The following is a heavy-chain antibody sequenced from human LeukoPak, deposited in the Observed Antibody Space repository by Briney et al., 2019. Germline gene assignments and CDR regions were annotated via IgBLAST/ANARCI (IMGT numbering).Heavy chain of an antibody. J-gene: IGHJ4*02. Sequence: SVKVSCKASGGTFSSYAISWVRQAPGQGLEWMGGINPIFGTANYAQKFQGRVTITADESTSTAYMELSSLRSEDTAVYYCARALSTGNPTYYFDYWGQGTLVTVSS. V-gene: IGHV1-69*13. CDR3: ARALSTGNPTYYFDY. D-gene: IGHD2/OR15-2a*01. CDR1: GGTFSSYA. CDR2: INPIFGTA.